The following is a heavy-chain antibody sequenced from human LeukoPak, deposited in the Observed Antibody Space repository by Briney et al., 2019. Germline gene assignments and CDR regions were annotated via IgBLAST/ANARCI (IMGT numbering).Heavy chain of an antibody. V-gene: IGHV4-4*07. D-gene: IGHD6-19*01. Sequence: SETLSLTCTVSGGSISSYYWSWIRQPAGKGLEWIGRIYTSGSTNYNPSLKSRVTMSVDTSKNQFSLKLSSVTAADTAVYYCAREGIAVAAYYYYYYMDVWGKGTTVTISS. CDR2: IYTSGST. J-gene: IGHJ6*03. CDR3: AREGIAVAAYYYYYYMDV. CDR1: GGSISSYY.